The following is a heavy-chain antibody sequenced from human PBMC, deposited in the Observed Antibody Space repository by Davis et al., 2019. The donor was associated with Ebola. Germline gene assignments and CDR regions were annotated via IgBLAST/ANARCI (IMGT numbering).Heavy chain of an antibody. D-gene: IGHD3-10*01. Sequence: GSLRLSCTVSGGSISSYYWSWIRQPPGKGLEWIGNIFYSGSTYYNPSLKSRVTISVDTSKNQFSVKVTSVTAADTAVYYCARGHTYGSMVYGLDVWGQGTTVTVSS. CDR2: IFYSGST. V-gene: IGHV4-59*04. CDR1: GGSISSYY. J-gene: IGHJ6*02. CDR3: ARGHTYGSMVYGLDV.